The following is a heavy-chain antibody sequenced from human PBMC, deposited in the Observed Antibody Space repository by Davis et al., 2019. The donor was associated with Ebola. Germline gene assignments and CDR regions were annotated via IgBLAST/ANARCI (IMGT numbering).Heavy chain of an antibody. Sequence: GESLKISCKGSGYSFTSYWIGWVRQMPGKGLEWMGIIYPGDSDTRYSPSFQGQVTISADKSISTAYLQWSSLKASDTSMYYCARFSRPGMATFYYYYNGMDVWGQGTTVTVSS. J-gene: IGHJ6*02. V-gene: IGHV5-51*01. CDR2: IYPGDSDT. CDR3: ARFSRPGMATFYYYYNGMDV. CDR1: GYSFTSYW. D-gene: IGHD5-24*01.